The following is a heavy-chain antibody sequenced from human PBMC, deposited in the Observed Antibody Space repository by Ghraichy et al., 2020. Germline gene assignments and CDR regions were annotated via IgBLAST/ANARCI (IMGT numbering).Heavy chain of an antibody. CDR3: ARATYYYGSGSSL. V-gene: IGHV3-11*01. CDR2: ISSSGSTI. D-gene: IGHD3-10*01. J-gene: IGHJ4*02. Sequence: GESLNISCAASGFTFSDYYMSWIRQAPGKGLEWVSYISSSGSTIYYADSVKGRFTISRDNAKNSLYLQMNSLRAEDTAVYYCARATYYYGSGSSLWGQGTLVTVSS. CDR1: GFTFSDYY.